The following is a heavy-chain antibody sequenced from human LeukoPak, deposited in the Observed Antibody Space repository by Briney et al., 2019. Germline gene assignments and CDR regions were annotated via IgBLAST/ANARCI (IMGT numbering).Heavy chain of an antibody. V-gene: IGHV1-69*06. CDR3: ARDRWVATINSYYYYMDV. D-gene: IGHD5-12*01. J-gene: IGHJ6*03. CDR2: IIPIFGTA. Sequence: SVKVSCKASGGTFSSYAISWVRQAPGQGLEWMGRIIPIFGTANYAQKFQGRVTITADKSTSTAYMELSSLRSEDTAVYYCARDRWVATINSYYYYMDVWGKGTTVTISS. CDR1: GGTFSSYA.